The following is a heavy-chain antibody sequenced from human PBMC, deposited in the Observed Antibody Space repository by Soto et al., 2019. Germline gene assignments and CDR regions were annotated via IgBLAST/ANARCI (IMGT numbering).Heavy chain of an antibody. V-gene: IGHV3-23*01. D-gene: IGHD6-19*01. CDR1: GFTFSSYA. Sequence: PGGSLRLSCAASGFTFSSYAMSWVCQAPGKGLEWVSAISGSGGSTYYADSVKGRFTISRDNSKNTLYLQMNSLRAEDTAVYYCAKKSSGWYEVTFPFGYWGQGTLVTVSS. CDR2: ISGSGGST. CDR3: AKKSSGWYEVTFPFGY. J-gene: IGHJ4*02.